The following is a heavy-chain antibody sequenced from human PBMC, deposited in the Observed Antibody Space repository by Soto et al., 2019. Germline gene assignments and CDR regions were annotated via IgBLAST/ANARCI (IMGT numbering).Heavy chain of an antibody. Sequence: GGSLRLSCAASGFTFSSYAMSWVRQAPGKGLEWVSAISGSGGSTYYADSVKGRFTSSRDNSKKTLYLQMNSLRAEDTAVYYCAKDLSGWYSSSFDYWGQGTLVTVSS. CDR2: ISGSGGST. D-gene: IGHD6-19*01. J-gene: IGHJ4*02. CDR3: AKDLSGWYSSSFDY. V-gene: IGHV3-23*01. CDR1: GFTFSSYA.